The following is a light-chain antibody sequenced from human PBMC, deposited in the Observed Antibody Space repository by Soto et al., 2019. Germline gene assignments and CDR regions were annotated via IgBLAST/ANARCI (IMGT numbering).Light chain of an antibody. J-gene: IGLJ2*01. CDR2: GNS. CDR3: QSYDISLSVSVI. V-gene: IGLV1-40*01. Sequence: QSVLTQPPSVSGAPGQRVTISCTVSSSNIGAGYDVQWYQQLPGAAPKLLIFGNSNRPSGVPDRFSGSRSGTSASLAITGLQAEDEADYFCQSYDISLSVSVIFGGGTKVTVL. CDR1: SSNIGAGYD.